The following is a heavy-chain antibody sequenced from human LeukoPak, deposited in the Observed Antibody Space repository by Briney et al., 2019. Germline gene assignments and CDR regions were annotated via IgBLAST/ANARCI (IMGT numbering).Heavy chain of an antibody. V-gene: IGHV4-34*01. CDR1: GGSFSGYY. CDR3: ARDSSGRSPIKDKYFDY. J-gene: IGHJ4*02. CDR2: INHSGST. D-gene: IGHD6-19*01. Sequence: SETLSLTCAVYGGSFSGYYWSWIRQPPGKGLEWIGEINHSGSTNYNPSLKSRVTISVDTSKNQFSLKLSSVTAADTAVYYCARDSSGRSPIKDKYFDYWGQGTLVTVSS.